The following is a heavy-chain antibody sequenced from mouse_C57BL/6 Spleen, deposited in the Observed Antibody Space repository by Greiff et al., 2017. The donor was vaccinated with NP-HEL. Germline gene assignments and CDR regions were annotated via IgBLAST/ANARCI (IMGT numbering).Heavy chain of an antibody. Sequence: EVKVEESGEGLVKPGGSLKLSCAASGFTFSSYAMSWVRQTPEKRLEWVAYISSGGDYIYYADTVKGRFTISRDNARNTLYLQMSSLKSEDTAMYYCTRGPYGNYVGAMDYWGQGTSVTVSS. CDR3: TRGPYGNYVGAMDY. CDR2: ISSGGDYI. CDR1: GFTFSSYA. V-gene: IGHV5-9-1*02. J-gene: IGHJ4*01. D-gene: IGHD2-1*01.